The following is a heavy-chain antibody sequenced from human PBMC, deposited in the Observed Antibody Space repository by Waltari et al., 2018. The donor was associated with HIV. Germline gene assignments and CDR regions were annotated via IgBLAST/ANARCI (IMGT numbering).Heavy chain of an antibody. D-gene: IGHD3-3*01. J-gene: IGHJ6*02. Sequence: QVQLQESGPGLVKPSQTLSLTCTVSGGSISSGSYYWSWIRQPAGTGLEWIGRIYTSGSTNYNPSLKSRVTISVDTSKNQFSLKLSSVTAADTAVYYCARVGITIFGDYYGMDVWGQGTTVTVSS. CDR1: GGSISSGSYY. CDR2: IYTSGST. CDR3: ARVGITIFGDYYGMDV. V-gene: IGHV4-61*02.